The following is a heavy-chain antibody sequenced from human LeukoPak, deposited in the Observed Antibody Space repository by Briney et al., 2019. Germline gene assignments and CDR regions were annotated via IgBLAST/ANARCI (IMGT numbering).Heavy chain of an antibody. D-gene: IGHD1-26*01. CDR1: GFTFSSYS. CDR3: ARAPHVGATGY. CDR2: ISSSSSYI. V-gene: IGHV3-21*01. J-gene: IGHJ4*02. Sequence: GSLRLSCAASGFTFSSYSMNWGRQAPGKGLEWVSSISSSSSYIYYADSVKGRFTISRDNAKNSLYLQMNSLRAEDTAVYYCARAPHVGATGYWGQGTLVTVSS.